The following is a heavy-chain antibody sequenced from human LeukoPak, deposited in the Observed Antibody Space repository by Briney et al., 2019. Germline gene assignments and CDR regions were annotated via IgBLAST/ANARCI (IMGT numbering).Heavy chain of an antibody. V-gene: IGHV1-69*01. CDR2: IIPIFGTA. CDR3: ARDLSGSYSGGYFDY. J-gene: IGHJ4*02. D-gene: IGHD3-10*01. Sequence: SVKVSCKASGGTFSSYAISWVRQAPGQGLEWMGGIIPIFGTANYAQKFQGRVTITADESTSTAYMELSSLRFEDTAVYYCARDLSGSYSGGYFDYWGQGTLVTVSS. CDR1: GGTFSSYA.